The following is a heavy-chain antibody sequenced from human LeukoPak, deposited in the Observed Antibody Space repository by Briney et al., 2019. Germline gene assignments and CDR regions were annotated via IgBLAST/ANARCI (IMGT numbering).Heavy chain of an antibody. CDR1: GFTFSSYG. V-gene: IGHV3-30*02. J-gene: IGHJ4*02. Sequence: PGGSPRLSCAASGFTFSSYGMHWVRQAPGKGLEWVAFIRYDGSNKYYADSVKGRFTISRDNSKNTLYLQMNSLRAEDTAVYYCAKDDSGYDGFDYWGQGTLVTVSS. CDR2: IRYDGSNK. D-gene: IGHD5-12*01. CDR3: AKDDSGYDGFDY.